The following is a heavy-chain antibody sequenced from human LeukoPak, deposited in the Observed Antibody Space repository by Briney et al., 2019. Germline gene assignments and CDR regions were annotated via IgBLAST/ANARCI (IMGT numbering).Heavy chain of an antibody. J-gene: IGHJ6*03. CDR1: GYSISSGYY. V-gene: IGHV4-38-2*02. CDR2: IYHSGST. Sequence: SETLSLTCTVSGYSISSGYYWGWIRQPPGKGLEWIGSIYHSGSTYYNPSLKSRVTISVDTSKNQFSLKLSSVTAADTAVYYCGSIKYYYYYYMDVWGKGTTVTVSS. D-gene: IGHD3-10*01. CDR3: GSIKYYYYYYMDV.